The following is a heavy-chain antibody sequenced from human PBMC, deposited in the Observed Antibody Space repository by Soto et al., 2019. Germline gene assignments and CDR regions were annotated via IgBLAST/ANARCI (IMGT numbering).Heavy chain of an antibody. D-gene: IGHD6-19*01. CDR3: ARLAVAAGTFYYYYGMDV. CDR2: INAGNGNT. J-gene: IGHJ6*02. Sequence: ASVKVSCKASGYTFTSYAMHWVRQAPGQRLEWMGWINAGNGNTKYSQKFQGRVTITRDTSASTAYMELSSLRSEDTAVYYCARLAVAAGTFYYYYGMDVWRQGTTVTVSS. CDR1: GYTFTSYA. V-gene: IGHV1-3*01.